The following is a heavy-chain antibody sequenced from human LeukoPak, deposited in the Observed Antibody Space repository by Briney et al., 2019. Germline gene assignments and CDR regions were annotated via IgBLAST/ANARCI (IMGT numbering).Heavy chain of an antibody. V-gene: IGHV4-59*01. D-gene: IGHD6-19*01. CDR2: IYYSGST. CDR3: ARDQWLGIDY. Sequence: SETLSLTCTVSGGSISSYYWSWIRQPPGRGLEWIGYIYYSGSTNYNPSLKSRVTISVDTSKNQFSLKLSSVTAADTAVYYCARDQWLGIDYWGQGTLVTVSS. J-gene: IGHJ4*02. CDR1: GGSISSYY.